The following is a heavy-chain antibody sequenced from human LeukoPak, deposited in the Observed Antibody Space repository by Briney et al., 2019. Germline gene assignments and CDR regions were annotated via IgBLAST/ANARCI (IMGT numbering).Heavy chain of an antibody. D-gene: IGHD6-6*01. Sequence: SETLSLPCAVSGYSISSSNWWGWIRQPPGKGLEWIGYIYYSGSTYYNPSLKSRVTMSVDTSKNQFSLKLSSVTAVDTAVYYCARRRGAARHGGFDYWGQGTLVTVSS. J-gene: IGHJ4*02. CDR1: GYSISSSNW. CDR3: ARRRGAARHGGFDY. CDR2: IYYSGST. V-gene: IGHV4-28*01.